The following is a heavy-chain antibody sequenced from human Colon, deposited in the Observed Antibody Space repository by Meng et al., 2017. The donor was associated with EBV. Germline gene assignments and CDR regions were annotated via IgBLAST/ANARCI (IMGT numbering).Heavy chain of an antibody. Sequence: LPLHLAAPGLRNPLEPLSLPCTVSGGSISINGYYWDWVRQPPGKGLEWIGAIYHSGSTSYTPSLQSRVTMFVDTSKNQFSLMLTSVTATDTAVYYCARRRGGSGRDCWGQGTLVTVSS. CDR2: IYHSGST. D-gene: IGHD3-10*01. J-gene: IGHJ4*02. CDR1: GGSISINGYY. V-gene: IGHV4-39*01. CDR3: ARRRGGSGRDC.